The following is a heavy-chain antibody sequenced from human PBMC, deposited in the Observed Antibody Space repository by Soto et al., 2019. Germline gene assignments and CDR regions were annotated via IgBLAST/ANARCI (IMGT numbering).Heavy chain of an antibody. V-gene: IGHV1-69*13. D-gene: IGHD2-8*01. CDR2: IIPIFGTA. J-gene: IGHJ4*02. Sequence: ASVKVSCKASGGTFSSYAISWVRQAPGQGLEWMGGIIPIFGTANYAQKFQGRVTITADESTSTAYLQMNSLKTEDTAVYYCTAGKLYPSLDFDYWGQGTLVTVSS. CDR1: GGTFSSYA. CDR3: TAGKLYPSLDFDY.